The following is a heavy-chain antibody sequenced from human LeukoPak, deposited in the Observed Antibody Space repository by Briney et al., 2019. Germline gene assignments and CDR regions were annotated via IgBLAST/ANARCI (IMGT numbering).Heavy chain of an antibody. CDR2: IYSGGTT. D-gene: IGHD6-13*01. CDR3: ARASTIGAAGLFDS. J-gene: IGHJ4*02. CDR1: GFTVSSIY. Sequence: GGSLRFSCAASGFTVSSIYMNWVRQAPGKGLEWVSVIYSGGTTFYADSVKGRFTISRDSSKNTLYLQMNNLSVEDTAVYYCARASTIGAAGLFDSWGQGTLVTVSS. V-gene: IGHV3-53*01.